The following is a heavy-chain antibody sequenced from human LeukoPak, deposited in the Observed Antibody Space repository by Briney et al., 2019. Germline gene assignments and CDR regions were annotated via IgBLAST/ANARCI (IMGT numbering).Heavy chain of an antibody. CDR3: ANLYGDSSNGMDV. Sequence: GASLRLSCAASGFTLAMTWVRQAPGKGLEWVSAISASGGTTYYADSVKGRFTISRDNSKNTLFLQMNSLRAEDTAVYFCANLYGDSSNGMDVWGQGTTVTVSS. CDR2: ISASGGTT. V-gene: IGHV3-23*01. D-gene: IGHD4-17*01. J-gene: IGHJ6*02. CDR1: GFTLA.